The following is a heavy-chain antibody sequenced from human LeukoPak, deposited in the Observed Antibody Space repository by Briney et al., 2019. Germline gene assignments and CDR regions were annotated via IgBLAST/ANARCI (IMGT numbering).Heavy chain of an antibody. CDR1: GGSISSYY. J-gene: IGHJ4*02. D-gene: IGHD5-18*01. CDR3: ARTTPMSTIDY. V-gene: IGHV4-4*07. Sequence: SETLSLTCTVSGGSISSYYWSWIRQPAVKGLEWIGRLYTSGSTNYNPSLKSRVTMSVDTSKNQFSLKLSSVTAADTAVYYCARTTPMSTIDYWGQGTLVTVSS. CDR2: LYTSGST.